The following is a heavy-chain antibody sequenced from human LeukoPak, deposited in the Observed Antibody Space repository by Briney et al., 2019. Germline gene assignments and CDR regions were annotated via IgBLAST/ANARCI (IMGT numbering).Heavy chain of an antibody. D-gene: IGHD6-19*01. Sequence: SQTLTLTCAISGDSVSSKNGAWNWIRQSPSRGLEWLGRTYYRSKWYDEYADSVKGRVTISPDTSKNQFSLHVYSVTPEDTAVYYCARDLGTSGWYTFDFWGQGTLVTVSS. V-gene: IGHV6-1*01. CDR1: GDSVSSKNGA. CDR3: ARDLGTSGWYTFDF. CDR2: TYYRSKWYD. J-gene: IGHJ5*01.